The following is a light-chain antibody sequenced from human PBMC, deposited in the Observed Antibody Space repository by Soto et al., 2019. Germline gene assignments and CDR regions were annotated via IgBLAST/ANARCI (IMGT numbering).Light chain of an antibody. CDR2: AAS. J-gene: IGKJ1*01. CDR1: QSISSY. Sequence: DIQMTQSPSSLSASVGARVTITCRASQSISSYLNWYQQKPGNAPKLLIYAASSLQSGVPSRFSGCGSGTHFTRAISSLQPEDLSKYDCQQSYSTPWTFGQGKKLEIK. CDR3: QQSYSTPWT. V-gene: IGKV1-39*01.